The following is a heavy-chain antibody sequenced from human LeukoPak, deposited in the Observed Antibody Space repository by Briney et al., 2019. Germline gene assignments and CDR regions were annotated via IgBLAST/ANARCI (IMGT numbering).Heavy chain of an antibody. J-gene: IGHJ4*02. CDR2: ISSSSSYI. V-gene: IGHV3-21*01. Sequence: GVSLRLSCAASGFTFSSYSMNWVRQAPGKGLEWVSSISSSSSYIYYADSVKGRFTISRDNAKNSLYLQMNSLRAEDTAVYYCARESAARGYSYGYFDYWGQGTLVTVSS. D-gene: IGHD5-18*01. CDR1: GFTFSSYS. CDR3: ARESAARGYSYGYFDY.